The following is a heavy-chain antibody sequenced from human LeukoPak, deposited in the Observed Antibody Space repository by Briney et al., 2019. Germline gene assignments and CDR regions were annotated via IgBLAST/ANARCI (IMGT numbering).Heavy chain of an antibody. CDR3: AREEPTIFGVFMRYNWFDP. CDR2: ISAYNGNT. CDR1: GYTFTSYG. V-gene: IGHV1-18*01. J-gene: IGHJ5*02. Sequence: ASVKVSCKASGYTFTSYGISWVRPAPGQGLEWMGWISAYNGNTNYAQKLQGRVTMTTDTSTSTAYMELRSLRSDDTAVYYCAREEPTIFGVFMRYNWFDPWGQGTLVTVSS. D-gene: IGHD3-3*01.